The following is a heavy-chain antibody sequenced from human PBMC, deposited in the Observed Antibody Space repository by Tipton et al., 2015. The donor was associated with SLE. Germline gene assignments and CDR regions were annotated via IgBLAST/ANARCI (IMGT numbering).Heavy chain of an antibody. CDR3: TKSVTSGIVGATLDS. V-gene: IGHV3-64*04. CDR2: ISSNGGST. CDR1: GFIFSSYA. D-gene: IGHD1-26*01. J-gene: IGHJ5*01. Sequence: SLRLSCGAYGFIFSSYAMHWVRQAPGKGLEYVSAISSNGGSTYYADSVKGRFTISRDNAKNALYLQMNSLRPEDMALYYCTKSVTSGIVGATLDSWGQGTLVTVSS.